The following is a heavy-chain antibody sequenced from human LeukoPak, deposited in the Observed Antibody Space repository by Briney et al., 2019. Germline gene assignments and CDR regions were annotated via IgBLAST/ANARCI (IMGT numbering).Heavy chain of an antibody. Sequence: SETLSLTCTVSGGSISSSSYYWGWIRQPPGKGLEWIGCTYYSGSTYYNPSLKSRVTISVDTSKNQFSLKLSSVTAADTAVYYCARRSPIAAVPRWFDPWGQGTLVTVSS. CDR2: TYYSGST. J-gene: IGHJ5*02. CDR3: ARRSPIAAVPRWFDP. V-gene: IGHV4-39*01. D-gene: IGHD6-13*01. CDR1: GGSISSSSYY.